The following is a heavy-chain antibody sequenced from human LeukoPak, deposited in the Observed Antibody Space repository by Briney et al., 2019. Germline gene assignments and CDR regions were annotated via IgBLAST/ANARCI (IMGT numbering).Heavy chain of an antibody. CDR1: GGSISSYY. CDR2: IYYSGST. D-gene: IGHD1-26*01. J-gene: IGHJ4*02. V-gene: IGHV4-59*01. Sequence: SGTLSLTCTVSGGSISSYYWSWIRQPPGKGLEWIGYIYYSGSTNYNPSLKSRVTISVDTSKNQFSLKLSSVTAADTAVYYCARRRVADDGSYYDDYWGQGTLVTVSS. CDR3: ARRRVADDGSYYDDY.